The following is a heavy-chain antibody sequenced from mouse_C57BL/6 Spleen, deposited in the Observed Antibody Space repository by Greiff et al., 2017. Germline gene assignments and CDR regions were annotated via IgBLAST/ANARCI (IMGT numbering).Heavy chain of an antibody. Sequence: VQLQQPGAELVRPGSSVKLSCKASGYTFPSYWRHWVKQRPIQGLEWIGNIDPSDSETHYNQKFKDKATLTVDKSSSTAYMQLSSLTSEDSAVYYCARVRLGRRDYFDYWGQGTTLTVSS. J-gene: IGHJ2*01. V-gene: IGHV1-52*01. CDR3: ARVRLGRRDYFDY. D-gene: IGHD4-1*01. CDR2: IDPSDSET. CDR1: GYTFPSYW.